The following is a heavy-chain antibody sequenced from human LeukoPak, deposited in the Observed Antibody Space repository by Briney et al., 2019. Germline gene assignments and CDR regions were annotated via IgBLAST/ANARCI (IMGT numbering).Heavy chain of an antibody. J-gene: IGHJ4*02. CDR1: GYSFTSYW. CDR3: AAVGHSGSYSEFDY. CDR2: IYPDDSST. Sequence: GESLKISCWGSGYSFTSYWIGWVRQMPGKGLEWLGIIYPDDSSTKYSPSFQGQVTISADKSISAAYLQWSSMKASDTAMYYCAAVGHSGSYSEFDYWGQGTLVTVSS. D-gene: IGHD3-10*01. V-gene: IGHV5-51*01.